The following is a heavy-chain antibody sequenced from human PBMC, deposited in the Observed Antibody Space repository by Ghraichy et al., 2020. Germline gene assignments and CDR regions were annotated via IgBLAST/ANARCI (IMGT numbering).Heavy chain of an antibody. Sequence: GGSLRLSCAASGFTFSSYWMSWVRQAPGKGLEWVANIKQDGSEKYYVDSVKGRFTISRDNAKNSLYLQMNSLRAEDTAVYYCARDRGVRGSDFDYWGQGTLVTVSS. CDR3: ARDRGVRGSDFDY. V-gene: IGHV3-7*03. J-gene: IGHJ4*02. D-gene: IGHD3-10*01. CDR1: GFTFSSYW. CDR2: IKQDGSEK.